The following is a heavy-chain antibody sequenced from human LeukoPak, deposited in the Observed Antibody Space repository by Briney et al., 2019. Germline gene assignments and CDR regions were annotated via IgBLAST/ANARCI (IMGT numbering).Heavy chain of an antibody. CDR1: GGSISSGNW. CDR3: AIFRLPSHHPDPSDAFDI. V-gene: IGHV4-4*02. Sequence: PSETLSLTCAVSGGSISSGNWWSWVRQPPGKGLEWIGEIYHSGSTNYNPSLKSRVTISVDTSKNQFSLKLSSVTAADTAVYYCAIFRLPSHHPDPSDAFDIWGQGTMVTVSS. J-gene: IGHJ3*02. CDR2: IYHSGST. D-gene: IGHD5-12*01.